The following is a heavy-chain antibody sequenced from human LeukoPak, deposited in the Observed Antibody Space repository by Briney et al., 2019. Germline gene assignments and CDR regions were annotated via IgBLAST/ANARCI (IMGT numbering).Heavy chain of an antibody. CDR3: ARDQYYYDSSGSLFDY. J-gene: IGHJ4*02. D-gene: IGHD3-22*01. Sequence: NTSETLSLTCTVSGGSISSYYWSWIRQPAGKGLEWIGRIYTSGSTNYNPSLKSRVTMSVDTSKNQFSLKLSSVTAADTAVYYCARDQYYYDSSGSLFDYWGQGTLVTVSS. V-gene: IGHV4-4*07. CDR2: IYTSGST. CDR1: GGSISSYY.